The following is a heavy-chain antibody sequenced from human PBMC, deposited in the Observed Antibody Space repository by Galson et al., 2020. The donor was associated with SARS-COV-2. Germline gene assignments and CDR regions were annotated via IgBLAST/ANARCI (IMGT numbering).Heavy chain of an antibody. J-gene: IGHJ4*02. CDR2: ISYDGSNK. D-gene: IGHD3-10*01. CDR3: ARDKGDLWFGASTSFDY. CDR1: GFTFSSYS. V-gene: IGHV3-30*04. Sequence: GESLKISCAASGFTFSSYSMHWVRQAPGKGLEWVAGISYDGSNKYYADSVKGRFTISRDNSKNTLYLQMNSLRAEDTAVYYCARDKGDLWFGASTSFDYWGQGTLVTVSS.